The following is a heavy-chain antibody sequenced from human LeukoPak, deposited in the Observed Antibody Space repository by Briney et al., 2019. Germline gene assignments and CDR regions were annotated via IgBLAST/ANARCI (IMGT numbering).Heavy chain of an antibody. J-gene: IGHJ4*02. CDR1: GGSVSSRSYY. D-gene: IGHD4-17*01. CDR3: ARDPGHRGLPDY. V-gene: IGHV4-61*01. CDR2: VYYSGSS. Sequence: SETLSLTCTVSGGSVSSRSYYWSWIRQPPGKGLEWIGYVYYSGSSNSNPSLKSRVTISVDTSKNQFSLKLTSVTAADTAIYYCARDPGHRGLPDYWGQGTLVTVSS.